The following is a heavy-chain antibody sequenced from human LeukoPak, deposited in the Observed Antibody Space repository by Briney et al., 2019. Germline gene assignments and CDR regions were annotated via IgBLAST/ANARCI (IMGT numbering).Heavy chain of an antibody. CDR3: ARELIMVRGVTGY. D-gene: IGHD3-10*01. J-gene: IGHJ4*02. Sequence: PGGSLRLSCAASGFTFSYYDMSWIRQAPGQGLEWASYISSSGSTVYYADSVKGRFTISRDNAKNSLYLQMNGLRAEDTAVYYCARELIMVRGVTGYSGQATLVTVSS. CDR2: ISSSGSTV. V-gene: IGHV3-11*01. CDR1: GFTFSYYD.